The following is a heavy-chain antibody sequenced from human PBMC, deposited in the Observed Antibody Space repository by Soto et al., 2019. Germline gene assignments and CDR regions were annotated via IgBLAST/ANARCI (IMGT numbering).Heavy chain of an antibody. J-gene: IGHJ4*02. CDR1: GGSISSYY. V-gene: IGHV4-59*08. CDR2: IYYSGST. D-gene: IGHD6-19*01. CDR3: ARHTRITVAGIVYFDY. Sequence: PSETLSLTCTVSGGSISSYYWSWIRQPPGKGLEWIGYIYYSGSTNYNPSLKSRVTISVDTSKNQFSLKLSSVTAADTAVYYCARHTRITVAGIVYFDYWGQGTLVTVSS.